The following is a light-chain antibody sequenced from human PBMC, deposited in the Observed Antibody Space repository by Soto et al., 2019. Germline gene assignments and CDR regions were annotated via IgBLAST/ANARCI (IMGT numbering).Light chain of an antibody. J-gene: IGLJ2*01. Sequence: QSVLTQPPSASGTPGQRVTISCSGSSSSIGAKTVNWYQQLPGTAPKLLIYTNDQRPSGVPDRFSGSKSGTSASLAISGLQSEDEADYYCAAWDDSLNGLVFGGGNKVTVL. CDR3: AAWDDSLNGLV. CDR2: TND. V-gene: IGLV1-44*01. CDR1: SSSIGAKT.